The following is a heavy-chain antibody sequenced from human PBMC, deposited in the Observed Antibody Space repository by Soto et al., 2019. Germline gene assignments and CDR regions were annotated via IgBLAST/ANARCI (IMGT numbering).Heavy chain of an antibody. Sequence: GGSLRLSCAASGFIFSLYDMHWVRQTTGKGLEWVSTIGTSGDTYYPDSVKGRFTISRENAKNSLFLQMNSLRADDTAVYYCARDTTGGYFDYWGQGTLVTVSS. J-gene: IGHJ4*02. CDR2: IGTSGDT. CDR1: GFIFSLYD. CDR3: ARDTTGGYFDY. V-gene: IGHV3-13*01. D-gene: IGHD2-8*02.